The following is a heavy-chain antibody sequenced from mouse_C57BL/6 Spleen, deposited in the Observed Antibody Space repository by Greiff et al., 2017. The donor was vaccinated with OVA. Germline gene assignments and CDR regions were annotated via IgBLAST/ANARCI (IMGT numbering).Heavy chain of an antibody. V-gene: IGHV1-9*01. CDR2: ILPGSGRT. Sequence: QVQLQQSGPELVKPGPPVKISCKVTGYTLPGSGLEWVNKRPGNGLEWIGGILPGSGRTNNNEKFKGKATFTADTSPNTAYMQLSSLTTEDSAIYYCARGYYDYEIYYAMDYWGQGTSVTVSS. CDR1: GYTLPGSG. J-gene: IGHJ4*01. D-gene: IGHD2-4*01. CDR3: ARGYYDYEIYYAMDY.